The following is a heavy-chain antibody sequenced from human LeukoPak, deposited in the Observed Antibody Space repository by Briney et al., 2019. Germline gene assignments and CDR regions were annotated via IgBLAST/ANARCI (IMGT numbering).Heavy chain of an antibody. CDR2: ISYDGSRK. D-gene: IGHD6-19*01. J-gene: IGHJ4*02. CDR1: RFSFSDYD. V-gene: IGHV3-30*03. CDR3: ARGDKSSGWYFFDY. Sequence: GRSLRLSCRASRFSFSDYDMHWVRQAPGKGLEWVAVISYDGSRKHYGDSVKGRFTISRDNAKNSLYLQMNSLRAEDTAVYFCARGDKSSGWYFFDYWGQGTLVTVSS.